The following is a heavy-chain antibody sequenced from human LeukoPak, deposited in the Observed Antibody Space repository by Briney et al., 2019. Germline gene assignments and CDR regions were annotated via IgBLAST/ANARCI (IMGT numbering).Heavy chain of an antibody. Sequence: EGSLRLSCAASGFTFSSYAMHWVRQAPGKGLEYVSAISSNGGSTYYANSVKGRFTISRDNSKNTLYLQMGSLRAEDMAVYYCARSGSLDYWGQGTLVTVSS. J-gene: IGHJ4*02. CDR2: ISSNGGST. V-gene: IGHV3-64*01. D-gene: IGHD2-15*01. CDR1: GFTFSSYA. CDR3: ARSGSLDY.